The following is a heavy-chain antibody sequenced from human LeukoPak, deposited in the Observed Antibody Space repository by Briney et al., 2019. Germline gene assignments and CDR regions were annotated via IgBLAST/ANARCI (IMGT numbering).Heavy chain of an antibody. D-gene: IGHD4-23*01. CDR3: ARGRTTVVSRDFDY. V-gene: IGHV5-51*01. J-gene: IGHJ4*02. Sequence: GESLKISCKGSGYSFTSYWIGWVRQMPGKGLEWMGIIYPGDSDTTYSPSFQGQVTFSADKSISTAYLQWGSLKASDTAIYYCARGRTTVVSRDFDYWGQGTLATVSS. CDR1: GYSFTSYW. CDR2: IYPGDSDT.